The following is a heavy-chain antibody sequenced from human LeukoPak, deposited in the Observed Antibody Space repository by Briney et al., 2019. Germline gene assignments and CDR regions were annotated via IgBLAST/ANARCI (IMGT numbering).Heavy chain of an antibody. D-gene: IGHD2/OR15-2a*01. Sequence: GGSLRLSCAASGFIFTGYFMSWVRQAPGKGLEWVASIKHDGSEKYYVDSVRGRFTISRDNTKNLLYLQMSSLRAEDTAVYYCARNSAFDIWGQGTMVTVSS. CDR3: ARNSAFDI. V-gene: IGHV3-7*01. J-gene: IGHJ3*02. CDR2: IKHDGSEK. CDR1: GFIFTGYF.